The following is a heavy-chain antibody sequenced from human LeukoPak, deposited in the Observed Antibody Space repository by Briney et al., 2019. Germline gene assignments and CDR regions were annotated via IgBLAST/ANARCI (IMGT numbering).Heavy chain of an antibody. CDR1: GYTFTNYD. D-gene: IGHD6-13*01. CDR2: MNPNSGGT. CDR3: ASRAGDSSSWYPFDP. V-gene: IGHV1-2*06. Sequence: ASVKVSCKASGYTFTNYDINWVRQATGQGLEWVGRMNPNSGGTNYAQRFQGKVTMTRDTSISTAYMELSSLKSDDTAVYYCASRAGDSSSWYPFDPWGQGTLVTVSS. J-gene: IGHJ5*02.